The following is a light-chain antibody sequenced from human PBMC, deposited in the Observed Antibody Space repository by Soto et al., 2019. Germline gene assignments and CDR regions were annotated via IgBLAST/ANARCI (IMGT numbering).Light chain of an antibody. CDR1: QGIGNA. Sequence: IQMTQSPSSLSSSVGDRVTISCRASQGIGNALGWYQQKPGKAPKRLIYAASSLQSGVPSRFSGSGSGTECTLTISSLKNEDFATYYCLQPNSYTRTFGQGTKVDIK. V-gene: IGKV1-17*01. J-gene: IGKJ1*01. CDR2: AAS. CDR3: LQPNSYTRT.